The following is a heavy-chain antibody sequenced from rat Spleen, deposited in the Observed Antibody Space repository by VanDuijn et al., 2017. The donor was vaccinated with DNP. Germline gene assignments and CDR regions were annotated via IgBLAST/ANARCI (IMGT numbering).Heavy chain of an antibody. Sequence: EVQLVESGGDLVQPGRSLKLSCAASGFTFSDYYMAWVRQAPKKGLEWVAAISSEGSTTYYGDSVKGRFTISRDNAKSTLYLQMNSLRSEDTATYYCASLGLFDYWGQGVMVTVSS. CDR1: GFTFSDYY. CDR3: ASLGLFDY. J-gene: IGHJ2*01. V-gene: IGHV5-22*01. CDR2: ISSEGSTT.